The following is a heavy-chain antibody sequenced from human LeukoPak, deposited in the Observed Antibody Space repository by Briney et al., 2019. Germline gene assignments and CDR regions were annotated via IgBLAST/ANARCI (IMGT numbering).Heavy chain of an antibody. D-gene: IGHD4-17*01. CDR3: ARHLESFDYGEHVNWFNP. J-gene: IGHJ5*02. CDR1: GGSISSSSYY. CDR2: IYYSGST. V-gene: IGHV4-39*01. Sequence: SETLSLTCTVSGGSISSSSYYWGWIRQPPGKGLEWIGSIYYSGSTYYNPSLKSRVTISVDTSKNQFSLKLSSVTAADTAVYYCARHLESFDYGEHVNWFNPWGQGTLVTVSS.